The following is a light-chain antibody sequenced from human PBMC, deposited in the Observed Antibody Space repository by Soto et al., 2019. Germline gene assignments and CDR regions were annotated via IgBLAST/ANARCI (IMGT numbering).Light chain of an antibody. Sequence: EIVLTQSPGTLSLSPGERATLSCRASQSVSSSYLAWYQQKPGQAPRLLIYGASSRVTGIPDRFSGSGSGTDFTLTISILEPEDFAVYYCQQYGSSPIFTFSPGTKVDI. V-gene: IGKV3-20*01. J-gene: IGKJ3*01. CDR3: QQYGSSPIFT. CDR1: QSVSSSY. CDR2: GAS.